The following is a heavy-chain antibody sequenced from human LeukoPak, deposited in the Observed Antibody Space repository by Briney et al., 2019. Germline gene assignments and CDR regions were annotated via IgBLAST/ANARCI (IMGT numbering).Heavy chain of an antibody. Sequence: ASVKVSCRASGYTFTNYYIHWVRQAPGQGLEWMGIINPSGSSTSYAQKFQGRVTMTRDTSTSTVYMELSSLRSEDTAVYYCAGGTTNTKGAFDMWGQGTMVTVSS. V-gene: IGHV1-46*01. CDR1: GYTFTNYY. CDR2: INPSGSST. J-gene: IGHJ3*02. D-gene: IGHD2-8*01. CDR3: AGGTTNTKGAFDM.